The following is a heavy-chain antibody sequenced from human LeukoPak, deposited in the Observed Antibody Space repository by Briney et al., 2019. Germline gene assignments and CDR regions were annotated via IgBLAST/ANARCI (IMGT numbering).Heavy chain of an antibody. V-gene: IGHV4-4*07. CDR3: ATDVGDSGDYYPVD. CDR2: IYTSGTT. D-gene: IGHD5-12*01. J-gene: IGHJ4*02. Sequence: SETLSLTCTVSGGSINSYYWSRVRQPAGKGLEWIGRIYTSGTTNYNPSLKSRVTISVDKPKNQFSLKLSSVTAADTAVYYCATDVGDSGDYYPVDWGQGTLVTVSS. CDR1: GGSINSYY.